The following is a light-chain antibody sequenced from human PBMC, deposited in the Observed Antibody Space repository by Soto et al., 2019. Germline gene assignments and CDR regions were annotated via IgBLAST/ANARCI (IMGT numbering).Light chain of an antibody. CDR1: QSLLHSNVYNY. J-gene: IGKJ4*01. CDR2: LGS. Sequence: IVMTQSPLSLPVTPGEPAYISCRSSQSLLHSNVYNYVDWYLQKPGQSPQLLIYLGSNRASAVHDRFSGSGSGTDFTLKISRVEAEDVGVYYCMQTLQTPLTFGGGTKVDIK. CDR3: MQTLQTPLT. V-gene: IGKV2-28*01.